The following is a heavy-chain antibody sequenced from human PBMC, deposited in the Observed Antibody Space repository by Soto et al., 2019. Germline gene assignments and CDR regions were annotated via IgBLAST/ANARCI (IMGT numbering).Heavy chain of an antibody. CDR3: ARGSSPPTGAFDP. J-gene: IGHJ5*02. V-gene: IGHV4-30-4*02. Sequence: SDTLSLTCTFSGFSISHYYLSWLRKPPGKGLEWIGYIYYSGSTYYNPSLKSRVTISVDTSKNQFSLKLSSVTAADTAVYYCARGSSPPTGAFDPWGQGTLVTVSS. D-gene: IGHD1-26*01. CDR2: IYYSGST. CDR1: GFSISHYY.